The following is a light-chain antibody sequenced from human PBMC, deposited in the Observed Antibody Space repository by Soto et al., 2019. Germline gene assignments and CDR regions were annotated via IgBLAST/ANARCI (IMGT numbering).Light chain of an antibody. CDR3: QHYNSYSEA. V-gene: IGKV1-5*03. CDR1: QTISSW. Sequence: IQMTQSPSTLSGAVEARVTIPCRASQTISSWLAWYQKKPGKAPKLLIYKASTLKSGVPSRFSGSGSGTELTITISSLQPDDCETYYCQHYNSYSEAFGQGTKVDIK. J-gene: IGKJ1*01. CDR2: KAS.